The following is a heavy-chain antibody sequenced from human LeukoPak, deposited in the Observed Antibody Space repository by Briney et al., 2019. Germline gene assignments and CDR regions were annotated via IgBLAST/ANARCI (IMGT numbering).Heavy chain of an antibody. J-gene: IGHJ4*02. CDR2: IKQDGSEK. CDR1: GFTFSSYW. D-gene: IGHD3-16*02. V-gene: IGHV3-7*03. Sequence: GGSLRLSCAASGFTFSSYWMSGVRQAPGKGLEWVANIKQDGSEKYYVDSVKGRFTISRDNAKNSLYLQMNSLRAEDTAVYYCAREDYDYVWGSYRYVGTDYWGQGTLVTVSS. CDR3: AREDYDYVWGSYRYVGTDY.